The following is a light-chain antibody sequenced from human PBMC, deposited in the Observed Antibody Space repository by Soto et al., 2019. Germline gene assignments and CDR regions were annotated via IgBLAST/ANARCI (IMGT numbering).Light chain of an antibody. V-gene: IGKV1-33*01. CDR3: PQYYNGPLT. Sequence: DIQMTQSPSSLSASVGDRVTITCQASQDISKYLNWYQQKPGKTPNLLIYDTSNLETGVPARFSGSGSGTDFTLTISSLETEDIATYYCPQYYNGPLTFGGGTKVESK. J-gene: IGKJ4*01. CDR1: QDISKY. CDR2: DTS.